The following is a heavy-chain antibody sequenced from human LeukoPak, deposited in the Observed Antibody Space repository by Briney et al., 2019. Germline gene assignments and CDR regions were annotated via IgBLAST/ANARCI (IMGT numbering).Heavy chain of an antibody. D-gene: IGHD1-14*01. CDR1: GGSISSYY. CDR3: ARQAEAHYYYGMDV. Sequence: SETLSLTCTVSGGSISSYYWSWIRQPPGKGLEWIGYIYYSGSTNYNPPLKSRVTISVDTSKNQFSLKLSSVTAADTAVYYCARQAEAHYYYGMDVWGQGTTVTVSS. J-gene: IGHJ6*02. V-gene: IGHV4-59*08. CDR2: IYYSGST.